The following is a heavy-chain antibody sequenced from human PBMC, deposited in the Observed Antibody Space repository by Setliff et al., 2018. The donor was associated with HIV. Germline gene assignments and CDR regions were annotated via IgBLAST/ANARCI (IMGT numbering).Heavy chain of an antibody. D-gene: IGHD3-9*01. J-gene: IGHJ6*03. CDR1: GGSVSSSRFY. CDR3: VRDPIHYMDV. CDR2: LYNTGST. V-gene: IGHV4-39*07. Sequence: SETLSLTCSASGGSVSSSRFYWGWIRQPPGKGLEWIGSLYNTGSTYYNPSLKRRVTILVDTPKNQFSLKLTSVTAADTAVYFCVRDPIHYMDVWGKGTTVTVSS.